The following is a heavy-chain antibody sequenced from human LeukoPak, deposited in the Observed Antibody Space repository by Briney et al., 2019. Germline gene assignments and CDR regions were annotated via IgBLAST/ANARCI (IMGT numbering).Heavy chain of an antibody. CDR1: GGSIGSYY. Sequence: SETLSLTCTVSGGSIGSYYWSWIRQPAGKGLEWIGRIYTSGSTNYNPSLKSRVTMSVDTSKNQFSLKLSSVTAADTAVYYAVGAPSGYYYYYGMDVWGQGTTVTVSS. V-gene: IGHV4-4*07. D-gene: IGHD1-26*01. CDR2: IYTSGST. J-gene: IGHJ6*02. CDR3: VGAPSGYYYYYGMDV.